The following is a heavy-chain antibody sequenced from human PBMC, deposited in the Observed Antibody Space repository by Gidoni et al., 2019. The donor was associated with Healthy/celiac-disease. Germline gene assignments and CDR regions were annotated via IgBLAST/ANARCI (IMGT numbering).Heavy chain of an antibody. CDR2: IYYSGST. CDR1: GGSVSSGSYY. J-gene: IGHJ4*02. V-gene: IGHV4-61*01. Sequence: QAQLQESRPGLVTPSETLSLTCTVSGGSVSSGSYYWSWTRQPPGKGLEWIGYIYYSGSTNYNPSLKSRVTISVDTSKNQFSLKLSSVTAADTAVYYCARVPMVRGVPFADYWGQGTLVTVSS. CDR3: ARVPMVRGVPFADY. D-gene: IGHD3-10*01.